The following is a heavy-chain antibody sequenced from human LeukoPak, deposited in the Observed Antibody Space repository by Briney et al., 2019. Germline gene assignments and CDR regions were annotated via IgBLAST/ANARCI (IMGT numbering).Heavy chain of an antibody. CDR1: GYTFTSYG. D-gene: IGHD5-12*01. CDR3: ARGPPDIVATIYYYFYYMDL. J-gene: IGHJ6*03. V-gene: IGHV1-18*01. Sequence: ASVKVSCKASGYTFTSYGISWVRQAPGQGLEWMGWISAYNGNTNYAQKLQGRVTITTDTSTSTAYMELRSLRSDDTAVYYCARGPPDIVATIYYYFYYMDLWGKGTTVTVSS. CDR2: ISAYNGNT.